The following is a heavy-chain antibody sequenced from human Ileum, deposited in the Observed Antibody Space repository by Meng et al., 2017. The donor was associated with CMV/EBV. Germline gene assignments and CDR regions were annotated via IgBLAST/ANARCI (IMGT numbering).Heavy chain of an antibody. Sequence: VGVHDSGPGQVKPAVTPPTTCSVSRASISSDYGSWSRQPAGKGVEWIGRINTGGRTNYNPSLKGRVTMSVDTSKTQFSLKLSSVTAADTAVYYCARGPYSSSWSSFDYWGQGTLVTVSS. J-gene: IGHJ4*02. V-gene: IGHV4-4*07. CDR1: RASISSDY. CDR3: ARGPYSSSWSSFDY. D-gene: IGHD6-13*01. CDR2: INTGGRT.